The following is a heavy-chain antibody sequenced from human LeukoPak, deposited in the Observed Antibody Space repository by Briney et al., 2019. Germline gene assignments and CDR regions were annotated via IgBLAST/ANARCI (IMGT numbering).Heavy chain of an antibody. CDR2: ISAYNGNA. J-gene: IGHJ4*02. V-gene: IGHV1-18*01. CDR1: GYTFITYG. D-gene: IGHD3-22*01. Sequence: ASVKVSCKASGYTFITYGISWVRQAPGQGLEWMGWISAYNGNAVYLPKFQGRVTMTTDTSTSTAYMEVGSLTSDDTAVYYCVRDGNYYDSSGTLSDNWGQGTLVTVSS. CDR3: VRDGNYYDSSGTLSDN.